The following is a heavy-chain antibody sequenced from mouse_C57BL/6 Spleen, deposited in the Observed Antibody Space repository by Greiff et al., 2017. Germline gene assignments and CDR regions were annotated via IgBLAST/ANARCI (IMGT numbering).Heavy chain of an antibody. Sequence: EVQLVESGGGLVKPGGSLKLSCAASGFTFSSYTMSWVRQTPEKRLEWVATISGGGGNTYYPDSVKGRFTISRDNAKNTLYLQMSRLRSEDTALYYCARTGNYAMDYWGQGTSVTVSS. CDR3: ARTGNYAMDY. V-gene: IGHV5-9*01. CDR2: ISGGGGNT. D-gene: IGHD4-1*01. CDR1: GFTFSSYT. J-gene: IGHJ4*01.